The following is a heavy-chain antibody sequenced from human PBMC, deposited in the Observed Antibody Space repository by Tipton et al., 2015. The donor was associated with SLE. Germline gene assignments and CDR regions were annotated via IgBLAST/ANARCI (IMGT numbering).Heavy chain of an antibody. D-gene: IGHD6-13*01. J-gene: IGHJ5*02. CDR2: IYTSGST. CDR3: ARESAAAGTRWFDP. V-gene: IGHV4-4*07. CDR1: GGSLSSYY. Sequence: TLSLTCTVSGGSLSSYYWSWIRQPAGKGLEWIGRIYTSGSTNYNPSLKSRVTISVDTSKNQFSLKLSSVTAADTAVYYCARESAAAGTRWFDPWGQGTLVTVSS.